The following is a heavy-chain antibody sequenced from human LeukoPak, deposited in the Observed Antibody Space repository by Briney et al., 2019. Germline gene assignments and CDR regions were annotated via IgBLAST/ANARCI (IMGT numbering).Heavy chain of an antibody. CDR2: ISYDGSNK. J-gene: IGHJ4*02. CDR1: GFTFSSYG. Sequence: GRSLRLSCAASGFTFSSYGMHWVRQAPGKGLEWVAVISYDGSNKFYADSVKGRFTLSRDNSKNTLYLQMSSLSAEDTAVYYCAKAPGTTGTTYFDYWGQGTLVTVSS. D-gene: IGHD1-1*01. V-gene: IGHV3-30*18. CDR3: AKAPGTTGTTYFDY.